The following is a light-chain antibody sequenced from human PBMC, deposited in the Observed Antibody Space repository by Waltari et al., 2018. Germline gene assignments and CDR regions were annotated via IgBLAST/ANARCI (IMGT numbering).Light chain of an antibody. CDR2: GAS. Sequence: EIVLTQSPGTLSLSPGERATLSCWASQSVGKFLAWYQQKPGQAPRLLTSGASSRATGIPDRFSGSGSGTDFSLTINRLEPEDFAVYYCQHYVRLPATFGQGTKVEI. J-gene: IGKJ1*01. CDR1: QSVGKF. V-gene: IGKV3-20*01. CDR3: QHYVRLPAT.